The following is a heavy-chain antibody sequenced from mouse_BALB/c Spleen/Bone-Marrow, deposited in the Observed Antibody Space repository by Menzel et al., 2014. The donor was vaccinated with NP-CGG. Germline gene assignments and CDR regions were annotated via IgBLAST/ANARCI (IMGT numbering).Heavy chain of an antibody. D-gene: IGHD2-3*01. Sequence: VQLQQSGAELVRPGTSVKVSCKASGYAFTDYLMEWLKQRPGQGLEWIGVINPGSGSTNYSKKFKDKATLTADKSSSTAYMQLSSLTSDDSAVYFCARYDGYFDYWGQGTILTVSS. V-gene: IGHV1-54*01. J-gene: IGHJ2*01. CDR2: INPGSGST. CDR1: GYAFTDYL. CDR3: ARYDGYFDY.